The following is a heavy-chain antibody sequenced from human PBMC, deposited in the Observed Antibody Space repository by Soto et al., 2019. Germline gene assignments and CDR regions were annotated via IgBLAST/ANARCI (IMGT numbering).Heavy chain of an antibody. CDR1: GGSISSGGYY. D-gene: IGHD6-6*01. Sequence: PSETLSLTCTVSGGSISSGGYYWSWIRQHPGKGLEWIGYIYYSGSTYYNPSLKSRVTISVDTSKNQFSLKLSSVTAADTAVYYCARDLGDSSSLCFDYWGQGTLVTVSS. J-gene: IGHJ4*02. CDR3: ARDLGDSSSLCFDY. V-gene: IGHV4-31*03. CDR2: IYYSGST.